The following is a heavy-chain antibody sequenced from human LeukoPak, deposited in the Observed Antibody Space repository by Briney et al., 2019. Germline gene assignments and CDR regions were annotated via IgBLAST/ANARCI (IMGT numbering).Heavy chain of an antibody. CDR2: IYYSGST. CDR1: GGSISSSSYY. CDR3: ARERVSRITIFGVVSPFDY. D-gene: IGHD3-3*01. J-gene: IGHJ4*02. V-gene: IGHV4-39*07. Sequence: SETLSLTCTVSGGSISSSSYYWGWIRQPPGKGLEWIGSIYYSGSTYYNPSLKSRVTISVDTSKNQFSLKLSSVTAADTAVYYCARERVSRITIFGVVSPFDYWGQGTLVTVSS.